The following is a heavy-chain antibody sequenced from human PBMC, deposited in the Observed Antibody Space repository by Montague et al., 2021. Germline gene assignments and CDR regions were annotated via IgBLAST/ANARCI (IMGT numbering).Heavy chain of an antibody. V-gene: IGHV3-48*02. CDR3: AREDYFDSVNYYYYGMDV. Sequence: SLRLSCAASGFTFSSYAMNWVRQAPGKGPEWVSYITSTSRTIYYADSVKGRFTISRDNAKNSLYLQMNSLRDDDTAVYYRAREDYFDSVNYYYYGMDVWGQGATVTVSS. D-gene: IGHD3-10*01. J-gene: IGHJ6*02. CDR1: GFTFSSYA. CDR2: ITSTSRTI.